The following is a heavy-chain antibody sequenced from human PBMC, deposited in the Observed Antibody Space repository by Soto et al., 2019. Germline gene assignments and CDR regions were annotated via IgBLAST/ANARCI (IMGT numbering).Heavy chain of an antibody. D-gene: IGHD2-2*03. J-gene: IGHJ6*02. Sequence: SGPTLVNPTQTLTLTYTLSGLSVTTTDMRVSWIRQPPGKALEWLARIDWDDDKFYSPSLKTRLTISKDTSKNQVVLTMTKMDPMDTATYYFEWIHVHGSHMDVWGQGTTVT. CDR2: IDWDDDK. CDR1: GLSVTTTDMR. CDR3: EWIHVHGSHMDV. V-gene: IGHV2-70*04.